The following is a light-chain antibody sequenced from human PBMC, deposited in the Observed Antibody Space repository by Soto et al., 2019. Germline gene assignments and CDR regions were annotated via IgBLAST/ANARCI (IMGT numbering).Light chain of an antibody. CDR1: NSDVGAYNY. Sequence: QSVLTQPASVSGSPGQSITISCTGTNSDVGAYNYVSWYQHHPGNAPKLMIYEVSNRPSGVSNRFSGSKSGNTASLTISGLQAEDEADYYCSSYGSTSTLVFGTGTKVTVL. CDR3: SSYGSTSTLV. V-gene: IGLV2-14*01. CDR2: EVS. J-gene: IGLJ1*01.